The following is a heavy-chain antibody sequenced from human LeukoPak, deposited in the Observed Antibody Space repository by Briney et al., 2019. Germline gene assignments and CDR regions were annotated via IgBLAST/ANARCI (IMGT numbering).Heavy chain of an antibody. CDR3: ARGAGDTGGDEQAGDGFDI. D-gene: IGHD5-18*01. J-gene: IGHJ3*02. Sequence: SETLSLTYAVYAESFSGYYGSWIRQPPGKGLEWIGEVNHSGSTNCNPSLKSRVTISVDTSKNQFSLKLSSVTAADTAVYYCARGAGDTGGDEQAGDGFDIWGQGTMVTVSS. V-gene: IGHV4-34*01. CDR2: VNHSGST. CDR1: AESFSGYY.